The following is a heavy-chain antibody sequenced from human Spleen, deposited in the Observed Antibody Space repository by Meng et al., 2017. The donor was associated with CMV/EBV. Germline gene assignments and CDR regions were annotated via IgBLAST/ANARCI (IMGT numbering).Heavy chain of an antibody. D-gene: IGHD2-21*02. Sequence: RKWGNWGREVPGKGMEWIEENYHSGSTNYTPSITSRVTISVDKFKNQFSLKLGSVTAADTAVYYCARIERRRILKYCGSDCSTTDYWGQGTLVTVSS. J-gene: IGHJ4*02. CDR2: NYHSGST. V-gene: IGHV4-4*02. CDR1: RKW. CDR3: ARIERRRILKYCGSDCSTTDY.